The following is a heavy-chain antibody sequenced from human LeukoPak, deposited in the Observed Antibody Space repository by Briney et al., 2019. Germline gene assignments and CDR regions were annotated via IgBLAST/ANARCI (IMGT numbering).Heavy chain of an antibody. V-gene: IGHV5-51*01. J-gene: IGHJ5*02. D-gene: IGHD2-2*01. Sequence: GESLKIYCKCSGYSLTSYLIGWVRHMPGEGLEWMGIIYPGGSDTRYTRSFQGQVPTQADKCSATGYLQRSRLKASDTAMYYCARHQRWFDAWGQGSLVTVSA. CDR1: GYSLTSYL. CDR2: IYPGGSDT. CDR3: ARHQRWFDA.